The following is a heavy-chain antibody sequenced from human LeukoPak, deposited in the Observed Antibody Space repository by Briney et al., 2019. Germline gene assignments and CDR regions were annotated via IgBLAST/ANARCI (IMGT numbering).Heavy chain of an antibody. CDR2: IGGGDSQI. J-gene: IGHJ4*02. CDR1: GFTFSSFQ. V-gene: IGHV3-48*03. Sequence: GGSLRLSCAASGFTFSSFQMTWVRQAPGKGLEWVSYIGGGDSQIFYADSAKGRFTISRDNAKNSLYLQMSSLRAEDTAIYYCARWGHNYSSFPTKFDYWGQGTLVTVSS. CDR3: ARWGHNYSSFPTKFDY. D-gene: IGHD4-11*01.